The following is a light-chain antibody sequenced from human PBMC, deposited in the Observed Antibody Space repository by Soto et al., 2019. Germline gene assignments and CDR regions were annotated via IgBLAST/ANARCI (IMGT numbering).Light chain of an antibody. CDR2: AAS. V-gene: IGKV1-9*01. Sequence: DIQLTQSPSFLSASVGDRVTITCRASHGINSHLAWYQQEPGKAPKLLIYAASTLQSGVPSRFSGSASGTEFTLTISSLQPEDFATYYCQQVSGYPLSFGGGTKVDIK. CDR3: QQVSGYPLS. CDR1: HGINSH. J-gene: IGKJ4*01.